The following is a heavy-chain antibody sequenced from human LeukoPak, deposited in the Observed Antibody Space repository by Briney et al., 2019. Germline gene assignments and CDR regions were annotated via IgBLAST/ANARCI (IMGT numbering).Heavy chain of an antibody. CDR1: GDSITSHY. V-gene: IGHV4-59*07. CDR3: ARSVDYFDNTGPHMMFDY. Sequence: SDTLSLTCNVSGDSITSHYWNRIRQPPGKGLEWIGYIYYTGIIKYNPSLTSRVSMSVDTSKNQFFLKMKSVTAADTAVYHCARSVDYFDNTGPHMMFDYWGQGSLVTVSS. J-gene: IGHJ4*02. CDR2: IYYTGII. D-gene: IGHD3-22*01.